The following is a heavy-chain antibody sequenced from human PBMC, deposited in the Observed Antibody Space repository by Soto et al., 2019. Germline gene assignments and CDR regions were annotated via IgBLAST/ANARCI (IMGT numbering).Heavy chain of an antibody. J-gene: IGHJ6*02. D-gene: IGHD2-2*01. CDR3: AVPSIYYYYYGMDV. CDR2: INHSGST. CDR1: GGSFSGYY. Sequence: SETLSLTCAVYGGSFSGYYWSWIRQPPGKGLEWIGEINHSGSTNYNPSLKSRVTISVDTSKNQFSLKLSSVTAADTAVYYCAVPSIYYYYYGMDVWGQGTTLTVS. V-gene: IGHV4-34*01.